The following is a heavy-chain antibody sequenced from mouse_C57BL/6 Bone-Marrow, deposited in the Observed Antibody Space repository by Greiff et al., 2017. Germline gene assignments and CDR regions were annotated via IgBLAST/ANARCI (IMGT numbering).Heavy chain of an antibody. CDR2: INPDNGDT. CDR1: GYSFTGYF. J-gene: IGHJ1*01. CDR3: ARGYFDV. V-gene: IGHV1-20*01. Sequence: EVQLQQSGPELVKPGDSVKISCKASGYSFTGYFMNWVMQSHGKSLEWIGRINPDNGDTFYNQKFKGKATLTVDKSSSTAHMERRSLTSEDSAVYYCARGYFDVWWQGTTVTVSS.